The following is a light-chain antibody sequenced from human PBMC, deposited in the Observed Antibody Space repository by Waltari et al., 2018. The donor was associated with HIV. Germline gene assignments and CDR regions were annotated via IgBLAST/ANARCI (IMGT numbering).Light chain of an antibody. V-gene: IGLV1-40*01. CDR1: SSTIGAGYA. J-gene: IGLJ3*02. CDR3: QSYDSSLSGWV. CDR2: GNN. Sequence: QSLLTQPPSVSRAPGHRVTIPCTGSSSTIGAGYAVHLYQQLPATAPTLVIYGNNNRPSGVPDRFSGSKSGTSASLAITGLQAKDEADYYCQSYDSSLSGWVFGGGTKLTVL.